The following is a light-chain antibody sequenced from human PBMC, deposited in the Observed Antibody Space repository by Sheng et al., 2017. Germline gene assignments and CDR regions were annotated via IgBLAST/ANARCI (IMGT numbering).Light chain of an antibody. V-gene: IGKV3-11*01. CDR1: QSVSSY. CDR3: QQRSNWPLS. J-gene: IGKJ2*01. Sequence: EIVLTQSPATLSLSPGERATLSCRASQSVSSYLAWYQQKAGQAPRLLIYDASNRATGIPARFSGSGSETDFTLTISSLEPEDFAVYYCQQRSNWPLSFGQGTKLEI. CDR2: DAS.